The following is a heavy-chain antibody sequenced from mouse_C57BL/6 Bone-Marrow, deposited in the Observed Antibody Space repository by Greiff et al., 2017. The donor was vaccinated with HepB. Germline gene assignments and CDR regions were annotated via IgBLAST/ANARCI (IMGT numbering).Heavy chain of an antibody. J-gene: IGHJ3*01. D-gene: IGHD2-3*01. CDR2: SRNKANDYTT. CDR1: GFTFSDFY. V-gene: IGHV7-1*01. Sequence: DVKLVESGGGLVQSGRSLRLSCATSGFTFSDFYMEWVRQAPGKGLEWIAASRNKANDYTTEYSASVKGRFIVSRDTSQSILYLQMNALRAEDTAIYYCARDADGRAWFAYWGQGTLVTVSA. CDR3: ARDADGRAWFAY.